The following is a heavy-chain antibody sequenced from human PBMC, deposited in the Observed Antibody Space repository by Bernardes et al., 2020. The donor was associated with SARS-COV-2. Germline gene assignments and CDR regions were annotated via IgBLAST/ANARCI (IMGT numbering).Heavy chain of an antibody. J-gene: IGHJ4*02. Sequence: SVPTLVKPTQTLTLTCTFSGFSLSTTGVGVGWIRQPPGEALEWLALIFWDDDKFYSPSLKTRLSVTKDTAKNQVVLSMTDMDPVDTGTYYCAHRYTGSHFDYWGQGTLVTVSS. CDR2: IFWDDDK. CDR3: AHRYTGSHFDY. CDR1: GFSLSTTGVG. V-gene: IGHV2-5*02. D-gene: IGHD1-26*01.